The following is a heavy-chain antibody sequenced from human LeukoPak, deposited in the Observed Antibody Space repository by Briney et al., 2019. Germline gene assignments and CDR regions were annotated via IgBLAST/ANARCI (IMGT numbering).Heavy chain of an antibody. Sequence: GGSLRLSFAASGFTFSSYAMSWVRQAPGKGLEWVSAISGSGGSTYYADSVKGRFTISRDNSKNTLYLQMNSLRAEDTAVYYCAKDIRFLEWTDWFDPWGQGTLVTVSS. CDR2: ISGSGGST. CDR3: AKDIRFLEWTDWFDP. D-gene: IGHD3-3*01. CDR1: GFTFSSYA. J-gene: IGHJ5*02. V-gene: IGHV3-23*01.